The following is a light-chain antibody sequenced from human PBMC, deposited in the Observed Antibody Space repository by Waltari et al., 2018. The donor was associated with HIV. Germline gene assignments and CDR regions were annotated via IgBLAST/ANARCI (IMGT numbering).Light chain of an antibody. CDR1: SLDYKY. J-gene: IGLJ3*02. CDR3: QSWDSSYVV. Sequence: SYELTQPPSVSVSPGQTASITCSGESLDYKYVSWYQQKPGQSPVLVIDQNSGRPSGIPERFSGSKSGNTATLTISGTQAMDEADFYCQSWDSSYVVFGGGTKLIVL. CDR2: QNS. V-gene: IGLV3-1*01.